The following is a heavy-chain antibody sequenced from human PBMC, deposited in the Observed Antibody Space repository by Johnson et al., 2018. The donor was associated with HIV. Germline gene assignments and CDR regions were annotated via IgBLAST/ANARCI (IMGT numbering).Heavy chain of an antibody. CDR2: ISYDGSNK. D-gene: IGHD1-26*01. Sequence: QVQLVESGGGLVKPGGSLRLSCTASGFTFSSYAMHWVRQAPGKGLEWVAVISYDGSNKYYADSVKGRFTISRDNAKNTLYLQMNSLRAEDTAVYDCARDAQEWELWGDGAFDIGGQGRMVTVSS. V-gene: IGHV3-30-3*01. J-gene: IGHJ3*02. CDR1: GFTFSSYA. CDR3: ARDAQEWELWGDGAFDI.